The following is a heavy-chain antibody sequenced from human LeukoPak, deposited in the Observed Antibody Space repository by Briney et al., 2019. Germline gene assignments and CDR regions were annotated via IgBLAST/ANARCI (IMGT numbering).Heavy chain of an antibody. CDR3: AGAKVGLVRDY. CDR1: GFAVNNNY. Sequence: GGSLRLSCAASGFAVNNNYMSWVRQAPGKGLEWVSYISSSSSTIYYADSVKGRFTISRDNAKNSLYLQMNSLRAEDTAVYYCAGAKVGLVRDYWGQGTLVTVSS. V-gene: IGHV3-48*01. J-gene: IGHJ4*02. D-gene: IGHD6-19*01. CDR2: ISSSSSTI.